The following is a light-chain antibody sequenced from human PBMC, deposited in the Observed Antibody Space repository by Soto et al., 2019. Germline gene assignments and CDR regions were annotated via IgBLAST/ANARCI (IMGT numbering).Light chain of an antibody. CDR2: AAS. CDR3: QHYGSSSWT. V-gene: IGKV3-20*01. J-gene: IGKJ1*01. Sequence: IVLTQSPGTLSLSPGERATLSCRASQSISSSDLAWYQHGPGQAPRLLIYAASSRATGIPVRFSGSGSGTDFTLSISILEPEDFAVYYCQHYGSSSWTFGQGTKVDI. CDR1: QSISSSD.